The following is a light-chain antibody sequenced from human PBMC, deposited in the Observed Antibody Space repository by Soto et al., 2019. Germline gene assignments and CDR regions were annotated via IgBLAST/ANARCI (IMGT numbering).Light chain of an antibody. V-gene: IGKV3-20*01. CDR3: QQYITAPEP. Sequence: EIVLTQSPGTLSLSPGERATLSCRASQSVSSNYLAWYQQKPGQAPRLLIYGASRRATGTPDRFSGSGSGTDFTLTISRLEPEDFAVYHCQQYITAPEPFGQGTKVEIK. J-gene: IGKJ1*01. CDR1: QSVSSNY. CDR2: GAS.